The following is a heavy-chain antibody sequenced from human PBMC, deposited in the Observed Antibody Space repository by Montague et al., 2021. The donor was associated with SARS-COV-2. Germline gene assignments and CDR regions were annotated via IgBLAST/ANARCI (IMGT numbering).Heavy chain of an antibody. D-gene: IGHD5-24*01. Sequence: SETLSLTCTVSGDSVSRGSSYWSWIRQPPGKGLEWIGYIYYTGSRKYISSLKSRLTISVDTSKNQFSLKLSSVTAADTAVYYCARHARGEGYTSWFDSWGQGTLVTVSS. V-gene: IGHV4-61*01. J-gene: IGHJ5*01. CDR1: GDSVSRGSSY. CDR2: IYYTGSR. CDR3: ARHARGEGYTSWFDS.